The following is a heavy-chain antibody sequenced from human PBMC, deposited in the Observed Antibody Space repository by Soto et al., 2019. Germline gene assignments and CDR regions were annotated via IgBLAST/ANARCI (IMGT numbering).Heavy chain of an antibody. D-gene: IGHD3-10*01. Sequence: ASVKVSCKASGGTFSSYTISWVRQAPGQGLEWMGGIIPIFATTNYAQKFQGRVTITADESTSTAYMEVRSLRSDDTAVYYCARDLEDYYGSGSYYKYFNYGMDVWG. CDR2: IIPIFATT. V-gene: IGHV1-69*13. CDR1: GGTFSSYT. J-gene: IGHJ6*02. CDR3: ARDLEDYYGSGSYYKYFNYGMDV.